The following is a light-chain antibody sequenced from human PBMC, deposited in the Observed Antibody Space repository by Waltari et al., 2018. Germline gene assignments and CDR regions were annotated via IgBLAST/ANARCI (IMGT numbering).Light chain of an antibody. J-gene: IGLJ2*01. CDR1: GSNIGAGYD. CDR2: GVN. V-gene: IGLV1-40*01. Sequence: QSVLTQPPSVSGAPGQRVTISCSGSGSNIGAGYDVHWYRKLPGKAPTLLIYGVNTRPPGVSDRFSGSQFDTSASLAIAGLQADDEADYYCQSYDTTLSVVFGGGTKLTVL. CDR3: QSYDTTLSVV.